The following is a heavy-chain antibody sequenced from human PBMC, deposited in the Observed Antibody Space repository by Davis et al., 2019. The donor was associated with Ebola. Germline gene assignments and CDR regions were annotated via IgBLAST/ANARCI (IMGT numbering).Heavy chain of an antibody. J-gene: IGHJ6*02. CDR3: GDYGTNSGMDV. CDR1: GFTFSSYG. D-gene: IGHD4-17*01. V-gene: IGHV3-30*03. CDR2: ISYDGSNK. Sequence: GGSLRLSCAASGFTFSSYGMHWVRQAPGKGLEWVAVISYDGSNKSYADSVKSRFTISRDNSKNTLYRQMNSLRAEDTAVYYCGDYGTNSGMDVWGQGTTVTVSS.